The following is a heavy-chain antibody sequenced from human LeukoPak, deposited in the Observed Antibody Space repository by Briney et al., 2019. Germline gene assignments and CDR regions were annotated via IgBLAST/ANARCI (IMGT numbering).Heavy chain of an antibody. J-gene: IGHJ4*02. Sequence: GGSLRLSCTTSGFNFRAYWMGWVRQAPGKGLEWVANIKQDGSETYYVDSVKGRFTISRDNAKNSLYLQMNSLRAEDTAVYYCARDSWGVGIDYWGQGTLVTVSS. V-gene: IGHV3-7*01. CDR3: ARDSWGVGIDY. CDR2: IKQDGSET. CDR1: GFNFRAYW. D-gene: IGHD1-26*01.